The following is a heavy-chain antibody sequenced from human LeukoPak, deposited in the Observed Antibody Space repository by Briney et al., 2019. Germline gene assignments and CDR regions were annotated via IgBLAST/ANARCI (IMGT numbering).Heavy chain of an antibody. J-gene: IGHJ4*02. Sequence: GGSLRLSCAACGFTFSSYAMSWVRQAPGKGLEGVSAISGGGGSTYYADSVRGRFTIPRDNSNNTLYLQMNSLGAEDTAVYYCAKGGSLSPFDYWGQGTLVTVSS. D-gene: IGHD3-10*01. CDR1: GFTFSSYA. CDR2: ISGGGGST. V-gene: IGHV3-23*01. CDR3: AKGGSLSPFDY.